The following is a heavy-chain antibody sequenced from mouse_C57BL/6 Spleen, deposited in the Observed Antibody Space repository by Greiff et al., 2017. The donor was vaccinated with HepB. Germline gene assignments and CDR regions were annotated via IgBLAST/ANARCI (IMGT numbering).Heavy chain of an antibody. J-gene: IGHJ1*03. CDR1: GFTFSSYG. Sequence: EVMLVESGGDLVKPGGPLKLSCAASGFTFSSYGMSWVRQTPDKRLEWVATISSGGSYTYYPDSVKGRFTISRDNAKNTLYLQMSSLKSEDTAMYYCARQGGFYYGSSPWYFDVWGTGTTVTVSS. V-gene: IGHV5-6*01. CDR2: ISSGGSYT. CDR3: ARQGGFYYGSSPWYFDV. D-gene: IGHD1-1*01.